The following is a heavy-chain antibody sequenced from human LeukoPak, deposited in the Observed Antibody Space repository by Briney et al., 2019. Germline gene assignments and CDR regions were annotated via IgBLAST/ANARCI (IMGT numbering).Heavy chain of an antibody. Sequence: PSETLSLTCTVSGGSISSSTYYWGWIRQPPGKGLEWIGTIYYRGSTYYNPSLKSRVTISVDTSKNQFSLKLTSVTAADTAVYYCARFGITVVRGGKYYFDYWGQGTLVTVSS. J-gene: IGHJ4*02. D-gene: IGHD3-10*01. CDR1: GGSISSSTYY. CDR3: ARFGITVVRGGKYYFDY. CDR2: IYYRGST. V-gene: IGHV4-39*01.